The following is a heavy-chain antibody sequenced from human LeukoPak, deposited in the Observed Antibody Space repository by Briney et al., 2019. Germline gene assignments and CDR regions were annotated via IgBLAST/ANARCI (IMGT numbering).Heavy chain of an antibody. CDR3: ASNRVVPEGY. CDR2: IYSGGST. V-gene: IGHV3-53*01. D-gene: IGHD2-21*02. CDR1: GFTFSSYA. J-gene: IGHJ4*02. Sequence: GGSLRLSCAASGFTFSSYAMHWVRRAPGKGLEWVSVIYSGGSTYYADSVKGRFTISRDNSKNTLYLQMNSLRAEDTAVYYCASNRVVPEGYWGQGTLVTVSS.